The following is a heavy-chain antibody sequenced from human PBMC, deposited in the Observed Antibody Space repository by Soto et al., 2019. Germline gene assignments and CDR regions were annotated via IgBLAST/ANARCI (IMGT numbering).Heavy chain of an antibody. D-gene: IGHD3-22*01. CDR2: ISYDGSKK. V-gene: IGHV3-30*18. J-gene: IGHJ6*02. CDR1: GFTFGSYG. CDR3: AKAIENYSTGYYKPFYYFGVDV. Sequence: GGSLRLSCAASGFTFGSYGMHWVRQAPGKGLEWEAGISYDGSKKYYGESVKGRFTISSDNSKNTLYLQMNSLRVEDTAVYYCAKAIENYSTGYYKPFYYFGVDVWGQGTTVTVSS.